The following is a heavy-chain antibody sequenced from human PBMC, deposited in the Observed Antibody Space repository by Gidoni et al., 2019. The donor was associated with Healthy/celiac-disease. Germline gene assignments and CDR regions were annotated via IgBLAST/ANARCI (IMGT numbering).Heavy chain of an antibody. CDR3: AKVTDSSGLGYYYYGMDV. J-gene: IGHJ6*02. V-gene: IGHV3-9*01. D-gene: IGHD3-22*01. Sequence: EVQPVESGGCLVQPGRSLRLSCAASGFRFDDYARHWVRQAPGKGLEWVSGISWNSGSIGYADSGKGRFTISRDSAKNSLYLQMNSLRAEDTALYYCAKVTDSSGLGYYYYGMDVWGQGTTVTVSS. CDR2: ISWNSGSI. CDR1: GFRFDDYA.